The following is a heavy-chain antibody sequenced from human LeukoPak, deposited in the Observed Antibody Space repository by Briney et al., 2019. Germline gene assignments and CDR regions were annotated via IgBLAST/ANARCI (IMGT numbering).Heavy chain of an antibody. CDR1: GGSISPYY. CDR2: ISYSGST. Sequence: SETLSLTCTVSGGSISPYYWNWIRQPPGKRLEWIGYISYSGSTNYNPSLKSRVTLSVDTSRNQLSLRLSSVTAADTAVYYCARPARDSGPDAFDIWGQGAKVTVSS. V-gene: IGHV4-59*08. J-gene: IGHJ3*02. CDR3: ARPARDSGPDAFDI. D-gene: IGHD4-17*01.